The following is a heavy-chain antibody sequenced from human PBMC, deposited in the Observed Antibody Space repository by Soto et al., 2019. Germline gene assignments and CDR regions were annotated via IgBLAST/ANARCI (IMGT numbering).Heavy chain of an antibody. D-gene: IGHD1-26*01. J-gene: IGHJ4*02. CDR2: ISGSGGST. CDR1: GFTFSSYA. V-gene: IGHV3-23*01. Sequence: EVQLLESGGGLVQPGGSLRLSCAASGFTFSSYAMSWVRQAPGKGLEWVSAISGSGGSTYYADSVKGRFTISRDNSKNTLYQQMNSLRAEDTAVYYCAKLGGPRRVGGIPIDYWGQGTLVTVSS. CDR3: AKLGGPRRVGGIPIDY.